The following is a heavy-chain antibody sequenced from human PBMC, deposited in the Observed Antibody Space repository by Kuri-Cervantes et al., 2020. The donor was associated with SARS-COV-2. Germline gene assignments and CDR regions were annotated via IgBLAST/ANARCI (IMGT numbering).Heavy chain of an antibody. CDR2: MNPNSGNT. D-gene: IGHD3-9*01. Sequence: GESLKISCKASGYTFTSYDINWVRQATGQGLEWMGWMNPNSGNTGYAQRFQGRVTMTRNTSISTAYMELSSLRSEDTAVYYCASGYILTGYYMAHYYYYGMDVRGQGTTVTVSS. J-gene: IGHJ6*02. CDR3: ASGYILTGYYMAHYYYYGMDV. CDR1: GYTFTSYD. V-gene: IGHV1-8*01.